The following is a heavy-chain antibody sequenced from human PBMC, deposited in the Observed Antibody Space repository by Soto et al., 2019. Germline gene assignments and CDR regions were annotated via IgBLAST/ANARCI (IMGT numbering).Heavy chain of an antibody. V-gene: IGHV1-18*01. CDR2: ISAYNGNT. D-gene: IGHD3-16*01. CDR1: GYTFTSYG. Sequence: ASVKVSCKASGYTFTSYGISWVRQAPGQGLEWMGWISAYNGNTNYAQKLQGRVTMTTDTSTSTAYMELRSLRSDDTAVYYCARDGFTFGGAPTFDYWGQGTLVTVSS. CDR3: ARDGFTFGGAPTFDY. J-gene: IGHJ4*02.